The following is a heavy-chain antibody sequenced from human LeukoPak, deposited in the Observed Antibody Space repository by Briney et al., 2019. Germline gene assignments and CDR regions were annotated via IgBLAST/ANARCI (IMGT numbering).Heavy chain of an antibody. V-gene: IGHV4-59*01. Sequence: SETLSLTCTVSGVSISSYYCSWIRQPPGKGREWTGYIYYSGRTNYNPSLKSRLTISVVTSKNQFSLKLSAVAAADTAVYYCARGCSSGWTYYYYYYLDVWGKGTTVTVSS. CDR1: GVSISSYY. CDR3: ARGCSSGWTYYYYYYLDV. J-gene: IGHJ6*03. CDR2: IYYSGRT. D-gene: IGHD6-19*01.